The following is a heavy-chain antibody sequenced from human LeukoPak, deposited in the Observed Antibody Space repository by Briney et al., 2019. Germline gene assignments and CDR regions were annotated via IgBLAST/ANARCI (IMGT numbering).Heavy chain of an antibody. CDR1: GFTVSSNY. J-gene: IGHJ5*02. CDR2: IYSSGST. V-gene: IGHV3-53*01. Sequence: GGSLRLSCAASGFTVSSNYMSWVRQAPGKGLEWVSVIYSSGSTYYADSVKGRFTISRDNSKNTLYLQMNSLRAEDTAVYYCARDLSGRRWFDPWGQGTLVTVSS. CDR3: ARDLSGRRWFDP. D-gene: IGHD1-26*01.